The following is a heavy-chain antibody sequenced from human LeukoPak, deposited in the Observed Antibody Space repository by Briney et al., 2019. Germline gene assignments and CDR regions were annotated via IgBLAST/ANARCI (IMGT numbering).Heavy chain of an antibody. V-gene: IGHV1-2*02. Sequence: ASVKVSCKASGYTFTAYYMHWVRQAPGQGLEWMGWINPNSGGTNYAQRFQGRVTMTRDTSITTAYMELSRLRSDDTAVYYCARGMYSSSWSVFDYWGQGTLVTVSS. CDR3: ARGMYSSSWSVFDY. J-gene: IGHJ4*02. D-gene: IGHD6-13*01. CDR2: INPNSGGT. CDR1: GYTFTAYY.